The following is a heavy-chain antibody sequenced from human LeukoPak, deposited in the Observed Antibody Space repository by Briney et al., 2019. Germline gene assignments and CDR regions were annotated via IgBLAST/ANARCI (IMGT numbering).Heavy chain of an antibody. J-gene: IGHJ4*02. Sequence: ASVKVSCKASGYTFTSYGISWVRQAPGQGLEWMGWISAYNGNTNYAQKLQGRVTMTTDTSTSTAYMELRSPRSDDTAVYYCARWRSYYYDSRGYCFDYWGQGTLVTVSS. CDR3: ARWRSYYYDSRGYCFDY. CDR1: GYTFTSYG. CDR2: ISAYNGNT. V-gene: IGHV1-18*01. D-gene: IGHD3-22*01.